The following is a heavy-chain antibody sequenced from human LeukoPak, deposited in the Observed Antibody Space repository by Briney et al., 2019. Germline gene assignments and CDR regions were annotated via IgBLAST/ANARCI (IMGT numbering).Heavy chain of an antibody. D-gene: IGHD3-10*01. CDR2: INPNSGGT. CDR1: GYAFTGYY. V-gene: IGHV1-2*02. CDR3: ARDGRIRGRGNPDY. Sequence: GASVKVSCKASGYAFTGYYMHWVRQAPGQGLEWMGWINPNSGGTNYAQKFQGRVTMTRDTSISTAYMELSRLRSDDTAVYYCARDGRIRGRGNPDYWGQGTLVTVSS. J-gene: IGHJ4*02.